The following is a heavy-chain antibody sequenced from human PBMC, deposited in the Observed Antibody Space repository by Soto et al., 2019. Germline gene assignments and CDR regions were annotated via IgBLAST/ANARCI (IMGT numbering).Heavy chain of an antibody. D-gene: IGHD4-17*01. V-gene: IGHV3-33*01. Sequence: QVQLVESGGGVVQPGRSLRLSCAASGFNFSNNGMHWVRQAPGKGLEWVAVIWYDGSNEYFADSVKGRFTISRDNSKNTLFLQMDSLRAEDTAVYYCGRGVDYRDYAIDYWGQGTLVTVSS. CDR3: GRGVDYRDYAIDY. CDR1: GFNFSNNG. J-gene: IGHJ4*02. CDR2: IWYDGSNE.